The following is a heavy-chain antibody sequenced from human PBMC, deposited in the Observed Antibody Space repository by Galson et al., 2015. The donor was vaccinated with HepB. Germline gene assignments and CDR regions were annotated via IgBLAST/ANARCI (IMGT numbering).Heavy chain of an antibody. J-gene: IGHJ6*02. V-gene: IGHV3-48*04. D-gene: IGHD1-1*01. Sequence: SLRLSCAASGFSFRDYSVNWVRQAPGKGLEWVSYISSSSSTIYYIDSVKGRFTVSRENSKNSLYLQMNSLRAEDTAVYYCARETGGTVDVWGQGTTVTVSS. CDR3: ARETGGTVDV. CDR2: ISSSSSTI. CDR1: GFSFRDYS.